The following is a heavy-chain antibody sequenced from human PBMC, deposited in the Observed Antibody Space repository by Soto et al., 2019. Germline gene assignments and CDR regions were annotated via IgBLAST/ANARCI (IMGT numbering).Heavy chain of an antibody. CDR3: ARRYGGNFDC. CDR1: GGSISSYY. D-gene: IGHD1-26*01. V-gene: IGHV4-59*01. Sequence: QVQLQESGPGLVKPSETLSLTCTVSGGSISSYYWSWIRQPPGKGLEWIGYIYYSGSTNYNPSLKSRVTISVDTSKNQFSLKLSSVTAADTAVYYWARRYGGNFDCWGQGTLVTVSS. CDR2: IYYSGST. J-gene: IGHJ4*02.